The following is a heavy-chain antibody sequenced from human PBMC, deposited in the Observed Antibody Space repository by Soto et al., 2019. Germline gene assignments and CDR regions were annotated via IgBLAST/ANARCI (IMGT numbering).Heavy chain of an antibody. CDR3: ASGVVIMGYGMDV. Sequence: SETLSLTCAVYGGSFSGYYWSWIRQPPGKGLEWIGEINHSGSTNYNPSLKSRVTISVDTSKNQFSLKLSSVTAADTAVYYCASGVVIMGYGMDVWGKGTTVTVS. D-gene: IGHD3-3*01. CDR1: GGSFSGYY. CDR2: INHSGST. V-gene: IGHV4-34*01. J-gene: IGHJ6*04.